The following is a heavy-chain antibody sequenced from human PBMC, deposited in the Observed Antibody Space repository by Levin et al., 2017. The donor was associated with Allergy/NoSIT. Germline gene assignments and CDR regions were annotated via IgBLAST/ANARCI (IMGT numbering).Heavy chain of an antibody. CDR1: GFTFSSYA. Sequence: PGGSLRLSCAASGFTFSSYAMSWVRQAPGKGLEWVSSLSGGGVITYYADSVKGRFTFSRDNSKNTLYLQMNSLRAEDTAVYYCAKGLNIVATSFDYWGQGTLVTVSS. CDR2: LSGGGVIT. CDR3: AKGLNIVATSFDY. D-gene: IGHD5-12*01. V-gene: IGHV3-23*01. J-gene: IGHJ4*02.